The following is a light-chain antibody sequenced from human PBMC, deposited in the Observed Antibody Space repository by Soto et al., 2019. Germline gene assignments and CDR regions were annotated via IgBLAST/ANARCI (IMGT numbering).Light chain of an antibody. CDR3: SSYTSSSTLYV. Sequence: QSALTQPASVSGSPRQSITISCTGASSDVGSYTYVSWYQQHPGKAPKLMIYEVNNRPSGVSNRFPGSKSGNTASLTISGLQAEDEADYYCSSYTSSSTLYVFGTGTRSPS. CDR1: SSDVGSYTY. V-gene: IGLV2-14*01. J-gene: IGLJ1*01. CDR2: EVN.